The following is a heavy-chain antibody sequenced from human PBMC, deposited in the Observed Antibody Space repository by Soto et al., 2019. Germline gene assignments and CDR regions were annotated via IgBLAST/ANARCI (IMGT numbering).Heavy chain of an antibody. CDR3: ARAKVVTATIGTTHAFDI. Sequence: EVQLVESGGGLVQPGGSLRLSCAASGFSFSSYWMHWVRQAPGKGLVWVSRINNDGGNPDYGDSVRGRFTISRDNVKNTLYQQINRLKTDDTATYYCARAKVVTATIGTTHAFDIWGQGTMVTVSS. V-gene: IGHV3-74*01. J-gene: IGHJ3*02. D-gene: IGHD2-2*01. CDR2: INNDGGNP. CDR1: GFSFSSYW.